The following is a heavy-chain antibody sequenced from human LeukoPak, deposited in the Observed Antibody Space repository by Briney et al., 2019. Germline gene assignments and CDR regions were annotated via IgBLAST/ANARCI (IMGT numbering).Heavy chain of an antibody. D-gene: IGHD2-2*01. CDR2: INPNSGGT. Sequence: GASVKVSCKASGYTFTGYYMHWVRQAPGQGLEWMGWINPNSGGTNYAQKFQGRVTMTRDTSISTAYMELSTLRSDDTAVYYCERADIVVVPAARFDPWGQGTLVNVSS. CDR1: GYTFTGYY. J-gene: IGHJ5*02. CDR3: ERADIVVVPAARFDP. V-gene: IGHV1-2*02.